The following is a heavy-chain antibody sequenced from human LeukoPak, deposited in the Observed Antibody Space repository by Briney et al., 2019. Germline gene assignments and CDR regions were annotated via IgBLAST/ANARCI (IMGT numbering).Heavy chain of an antibody. D-gene: IGHD2-15*01. V-gene: IGHV5-51*01. CDR1: GYTFTRYW. J-gene: IGHJ6*03. Sequence: GESLKISCKASGYTFTRYWIGWVRQVPGKGLGWMGIIYPGDSDTTYSPSFRGQVTISADKSSSIIYLQWSSLKASDTAMYYCAREGNTRHYMDVWGKGTTVSVS. CDR2: IYPGDSDT. CDR3: AREGNTRHYMDV.